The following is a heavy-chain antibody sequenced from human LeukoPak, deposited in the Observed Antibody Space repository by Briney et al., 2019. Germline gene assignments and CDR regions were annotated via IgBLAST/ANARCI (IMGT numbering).Heavy chain of an antibody. CDR1: GYTFTSYG. Sequence: ASVKVSCKASGYTFTSYGISWVRQAPGQGLEWMGWISAYNGNTNYAQKLQGRVTMTTDTSTSTAYMELRSLRSDDTAVYYCARDPQNGYWTTVTTGDPLDYWGQGTLVTVSS. D-gene: IGHD4-17*01. CDR3: ARDPQNGYWTTVTTGDPLDY. J-gene: IGHJ4*02. CDR2: ISAYNGNT. V-gene: IGHV1-18*01.